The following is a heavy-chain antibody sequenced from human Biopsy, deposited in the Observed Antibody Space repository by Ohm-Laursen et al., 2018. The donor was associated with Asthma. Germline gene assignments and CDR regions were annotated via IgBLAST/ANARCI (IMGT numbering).Heavy chain of an antibody. CDR2: VFWSGTT. CDR3: ARVASYGDLYFGIDV. V-gene: IGHV4-59*08. D-gene: IGHD4-17*01. Sequence: GTLSLTCSVYGGSISSFYWSWIRQSPGTGLEWIGFVFWSGTTHYNRSLERRLSISIDTTRNEFSMTLRSVTAADTAVYFCARVASYGDLYFGIDVWGPGTTVSVS. J-gene: IGHJ6*02. CDR1: GGSISSFY.